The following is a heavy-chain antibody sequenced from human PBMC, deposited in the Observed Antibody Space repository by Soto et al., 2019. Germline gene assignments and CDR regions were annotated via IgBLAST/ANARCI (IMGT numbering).Heavy chain of an antibody. J-gene: IGHJ4*02. D-gene: IGHD6-19*01. CDR2: INPNSGGT. CDR3: ARMCTSGWYYFDL. CDR1: GYTFTGYY. V-gene: IGHV1-2*02. Sequence: ASVKVSCKASGYTFTGYYIHWVRQAPGQGLEWMGWINPNSGGTNYAQKFQGRVTVTRDTSISTAYMDLSSLRSDDAAVYYCARMCTSGWYYFDLWGQGSLVTVSS.